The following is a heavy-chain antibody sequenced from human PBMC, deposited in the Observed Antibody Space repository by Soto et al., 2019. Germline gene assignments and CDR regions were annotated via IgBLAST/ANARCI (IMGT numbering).Heavy chain of an antibody. J-gene: IGHJ5*02. V-gene: IGHV4-34*01. Sequence: PSETLSLTCAVYGGSFGGYYWTWIRQPPGTGLEWIGEINHSGSTNYNPSLKSRVTISVDTSKNQFSLKLTSVTAADTAVYYCASPKIAFYNWFDPWGQGTLVTVSS. D-gene: IGHD3-3*02. CDR1: GGSFGGYY. CDR3: ASPKIAFYNWFDP. CDR2: INHSGST.